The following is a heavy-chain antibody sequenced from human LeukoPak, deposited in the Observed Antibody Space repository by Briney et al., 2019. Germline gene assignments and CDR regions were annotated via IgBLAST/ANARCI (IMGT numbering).Heavy chain of an antibody. CDR3: ARVDPSGIAAAGTVDY. J-gene: IGHJ4*02. Sequence: SETLSLTCAVSGGSMRSSNGWGWVGPPPGKGLGGSGEIYKRGSTNYNPSLKRRVPISVDKSKNQFSLKLSSVTAADTALYYCARVDPSGIAAAGTVDYWGQGTLVTVSS. CDR2: IYKRGST. D-gene: IGHD6-13*01. V-gene: IGHV4-4*02. CDR1: GGSMRSSNG.